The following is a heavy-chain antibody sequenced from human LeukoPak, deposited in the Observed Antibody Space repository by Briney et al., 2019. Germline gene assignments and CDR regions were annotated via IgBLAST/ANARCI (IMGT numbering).Heavy chain of an antibody. CDR3: TRSFWSGPTDY. V-gene: IGHV3-73*01. CDR1: GFTFSGSA. Sequence: GGSLRLSCAASGFTFSGSAMHWVRQASGKGLEWVGRIRSKANSYATAYAASVKGRLTISRDDSKNTAYLQMNSLKTEDTAVYYCTRSFWSGPTDYWGQGTLVTVSS. J-gene: IGHJ4*02. CDR2: IRSKANSYAT. D-gene: IGHD3-3*01.